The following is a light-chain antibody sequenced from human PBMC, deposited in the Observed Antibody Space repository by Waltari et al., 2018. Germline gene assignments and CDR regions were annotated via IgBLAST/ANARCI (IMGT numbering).Light chain of an antibody. CDR3: QQSYTSPRT. CDR2: ATS. Sequence: IQLTQSLYSLSASVGDRVTLTCRALQSTNNDLHWYQQKPGKAPQLLIYATSTLQSGVPSRFSGSGSGTDFTLTISSLELEDFATYYGQQSYTSPRTFGGGTKVEVK. CDR1: QSTNND. J-gene: IGKJ4*01. V-gene: IGKV1-39*01.